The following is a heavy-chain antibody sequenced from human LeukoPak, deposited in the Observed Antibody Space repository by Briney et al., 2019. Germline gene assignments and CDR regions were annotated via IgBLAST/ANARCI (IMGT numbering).Heavy chain of an antibody. CDR1: GYTFTGYY. CDR3: ARDYSSPFVPGDY. CDR2: INPNSGGI. Sequence: ASVKVSCKASGYTFTGYYMHWVRQAPGQGLEWMGWINPNSGGINYAQKFQGRVTMTRDTSISTAYMELSRLRSDDTAVYYCARDYSSPFVPGDYWGQGTLVTVSS. J-gene: IGHJ4*02. D-gene: IGHD6-13*01. V-gene: IGHV1-2*02.